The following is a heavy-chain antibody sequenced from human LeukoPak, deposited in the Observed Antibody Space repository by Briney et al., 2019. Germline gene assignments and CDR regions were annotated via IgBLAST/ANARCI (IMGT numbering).Heavy chain of an antibody. J-gene: IGHJ4*02. Sequence: ASVKVSCKAPGYTVTSYDINWVRQATGQGLEWMGWMNPNSGNTGYAQKFQGRVTMTRNTSISTAYMELSSLTSEDTAVYYCARGSALSDYSSPGVDYWGQGTLVTVSS. CDR2: MNPNSGNT. D-gene: IGHD4-11*01. CDR1: GYTVTSYD. V-gene: IGHV1-8*01. CDR3: ARGSALSDYSSPGVDY.